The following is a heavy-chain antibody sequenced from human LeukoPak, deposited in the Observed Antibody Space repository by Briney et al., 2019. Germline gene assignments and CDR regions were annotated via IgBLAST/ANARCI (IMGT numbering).Heavy chain of an antibody. J-gene: IGHJ4*02. Sequence: PGGSLRLSCAASGFTFSSYAMSWVRQAPGKGLEWVSAISGSGGSTYYADSVKGRFTISRDNSKNTLYLQMNSLRAEDTAVYYCARGYCSGGSCCSDWGQGTLVTVSS. D-gene: IGHD2-15*01. V-gene: IGHV3-23*01. CDR3: ARGYCSGGSCCSD. CDR2: ISGSGGST. CDR1: GFTFSSYA.